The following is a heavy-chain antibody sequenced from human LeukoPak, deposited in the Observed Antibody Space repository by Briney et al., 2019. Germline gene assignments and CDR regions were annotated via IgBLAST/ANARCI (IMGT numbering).Heavy chain of an antibody. Sequence: SETLSLTCTVSGGSISSYYWSWIRQPPGKGLEWIGYIYYSGSTNYNPSLKSRVTISVDTSKNQFSLKLSPVTAADTAVYYCARDPEDYGSGSLWGQGTLVTVSS. CDR3: ARDPEDYGSGSL. J-gene: IGHJ4*02. CDR2: IYYSGST. V-gene: IGHV4-59*01. CDR1: GGSISSYY. D-gene: IGHD3-10*01.